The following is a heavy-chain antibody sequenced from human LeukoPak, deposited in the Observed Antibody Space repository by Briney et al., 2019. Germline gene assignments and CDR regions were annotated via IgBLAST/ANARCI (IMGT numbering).Heavy chain of an antibody. CDR3: ARIISSTWIIDY. Sequence: GRSLRLSCAASGFTFSSYGVHWVRQAPGRGLEWVAVISYDGSDKYYADSVKGRFTISRDNSKNTLYLEMNSLRAEDAAVYYCARIISSTWIIDYWGQGTLVTVSS. CDR1: GFTFSSYG. D-gene: IGHD6-13*01. CDR2: ISYDGSDK. V-gene: IGHV3-30*03. J-gene: IGHJ4*02.